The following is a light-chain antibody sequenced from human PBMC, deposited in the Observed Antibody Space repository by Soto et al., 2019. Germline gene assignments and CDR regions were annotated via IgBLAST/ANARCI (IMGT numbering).Light chain of an antibody. CDR1: SLDVGGYNY. J-gene: IGLJ2*01. CDR2: EVS. CDR3: SSYTTNNTLVL. Sequence: QSALTQPASVSGSPGQSITISCTGTSLDVGGYNYVSWYQQPPDKAPKLIIYEVSYRPSGISDRFSGSKSGNTASLTISGLQTEDEADYHCSSYTTNNTLVLFGEGTKVTVL. V-gene: IGLV2-14*01.